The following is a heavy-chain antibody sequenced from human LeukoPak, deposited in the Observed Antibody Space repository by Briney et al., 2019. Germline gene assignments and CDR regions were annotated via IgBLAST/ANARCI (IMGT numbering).Heavy chain of an antibody. Sequence: GGSLRLSCAASGFTFSRNAMNWVRQAPGKGLEWVAAISGNGLGTYYADSVKGRFNISRDNSRNTLYLQKNSLRIEDTAFYYCAKDANYLRSSGYLIPIDFWGQGTLVSVAS. CDR1: GFTFSRNA. CDR2: ISGNGLGT. V-gene: IGHV3-23*01. D-gene: IGHD3-22*01. J-gene: IGHJ4*02. CDR3: AKDANYLRSSGYLIPIDF.